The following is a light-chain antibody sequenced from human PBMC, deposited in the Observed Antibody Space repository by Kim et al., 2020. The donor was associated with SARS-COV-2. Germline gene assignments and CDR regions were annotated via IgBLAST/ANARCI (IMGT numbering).Light chain of an antibody. J-gene: IGLJ1*01. CDR3: QAWESNIYV. CDR1: KLGDKY. V-gene: IGLV3-1*01. Sequence: SVSPGQTASITCSGDKLGDKYASWYQQKPGQPPVVVIFRDNRRPSGIPERFSASNSGNTATLTISGTQAMDEADYYCQAWESNIYVFGTGTRVTVL. CDR2: RDN.